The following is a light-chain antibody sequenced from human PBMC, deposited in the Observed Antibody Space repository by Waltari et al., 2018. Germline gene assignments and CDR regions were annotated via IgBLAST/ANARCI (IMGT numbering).Light chain of an antibody. CDR2: GAS. CDR3: QQYNNWPPYT. CDR1: QSVSSN. J-gene: IGKJ2*01. V-gene: IGKV3-15*01. Sequence: DIVMTQSAATLSVSPGERATLSCRASQSVSSNLAWYQQTPGQAPRLLIYGASTRATGIPARFSGSGSGTEFTLTISSMQSEDFAVYYCQQYNNWPPYTFGQGTKLEIK.